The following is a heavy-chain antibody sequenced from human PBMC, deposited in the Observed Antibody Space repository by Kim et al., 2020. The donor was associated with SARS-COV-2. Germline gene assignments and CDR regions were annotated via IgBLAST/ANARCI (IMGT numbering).Heavy chain of an antibody. CDR2: T. J-gene: IGHJ4*02. Sequence: TYYADSVKGRCTISRDNAKSTIFLQVSSLRVDDTAVYYCARHQSSGWYDYWGQGTLVTVSS. CDR3: ARHQSSGWYDY. D-gene: IGHD6-19*01. V-gene: IGHV3-23*01.